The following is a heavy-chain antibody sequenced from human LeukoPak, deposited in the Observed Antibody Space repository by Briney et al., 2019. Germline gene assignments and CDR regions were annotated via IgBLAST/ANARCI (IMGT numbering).Heavy chain of an antibody. V-gene: IGHV3-30*04. D-gene: IGHD3-10*01. J-gene: IGHJ4*02. CDR1: GFTFSSYA. CDR3: AKLASDTYGSGSYLFDY. Sequence: GGSLRLSCAASGFTFSSYAMHWVRQAPGQGLEWVAVISYDGSNKYYADSVKGRFTISRDNSKNTLYLQLNSLRAEDTAVYYCAKLASDTYGSGSYLFDYWGQGTLVTVSS. CDR2: ISYDGSNK.